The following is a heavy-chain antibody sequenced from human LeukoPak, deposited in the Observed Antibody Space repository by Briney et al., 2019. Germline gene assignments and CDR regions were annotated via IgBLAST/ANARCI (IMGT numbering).Heavy chain of an antibody. J-gene: IGHJ4*02. CDR3: VKDLVRGADC. D-gene: IGHD3-10*01. CDR1: GFTFSNSA. CDR2: TTGSGGST. Sequence: PGGSLRLSREASGFTFSNSAMSWVRQAPGKGLEWVSATTGSGGSTFYADSVRGRFIISRDNSKNTLYLQMNSLRAEDTAMYYCVKDLVRGADCWGQGTLVTVSS. V-gene: IGHV3-23*01.